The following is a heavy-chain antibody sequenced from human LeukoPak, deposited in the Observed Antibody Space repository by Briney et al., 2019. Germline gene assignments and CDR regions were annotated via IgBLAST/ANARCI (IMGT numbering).Heavy chain of an antibody. CDR1: GYSFTSYW. J-gene: IGHJ5*02. CDR3: ARHAFSGYSGYDYWFDP. D-gene: IGHD5-12*01. CDR2: IYPGDSDT. V-gene: IGHV5-51*01. Sequence: GESLKISCKGSGYSFTSYWIGWVRQMPGKGLEWMGIIYPGDSDTRYSPSFQGQVTISADKSISTAYLQWSSLKASDTAMYYCARHAFSGYSGYDYWFDPWGQGTLVTVSS.